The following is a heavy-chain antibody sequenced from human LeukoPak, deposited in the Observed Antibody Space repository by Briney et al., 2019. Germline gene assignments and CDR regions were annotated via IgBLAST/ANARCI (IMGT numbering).Heavy chain of an antibody. J-gene: IGHJ4*02. V-gene: IGHV3-20*04. CDR3: ARPLTTDYYFDS. D-gene: IGHD4-17*01. CDR1: GITLDDYG. Sequence: PGGSLRPSCADSGITLDDYGRGWVRHALGKGLEWVSAINWNGSSTGYADSVRGRFTISRDNAKNSMYLRMNSLGAEYTAICYCARPLTTDYYFDSWGQGTPVTISS. CDR2: INWNGSST.